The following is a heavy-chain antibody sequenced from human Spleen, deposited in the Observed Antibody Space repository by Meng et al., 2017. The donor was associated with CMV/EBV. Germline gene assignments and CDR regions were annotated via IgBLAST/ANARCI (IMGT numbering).Heavy chain of an antibody. J-gene: IGHJ6*02. CDR2: IYSGGST. D-gene: IGHD2-2*01. V-gene: IGHV3-53*01. Sequence: GESLKISCAASGFTVSSNYMSWVRQAPGKGLEWVSVIYSGGSTYYADSVKGRFTISRDNSKNTLYLQMNSLRAEDTAVYYCARGGGHCSSTSCFTSSGYYYGMDVWGQGTTVTVSS. CDR3: ARGGGHCSSTSCFTSSGYYYGMDV. CDR1: GFTVSSNY.